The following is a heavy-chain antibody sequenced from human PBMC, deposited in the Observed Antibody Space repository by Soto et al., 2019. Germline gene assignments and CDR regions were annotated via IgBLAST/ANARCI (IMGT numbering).Heavy chain of an antibody. CDR3: ARETRPWNYDILTGQPNYYYYYGMDV. CDR1: GFTVSSNY. V-gene: IGHV3-66*01. D-gene: IGHD3-9*01. Sequence: PGGSLRLSCAASGFTVSSNYMSWVRQAPGKGLEWVSVIYSGGSTYYADSVKGRFTISRDNSKNTLYLQMNSLRAEDTAVHYCARETRPWNYDILTGQPNYYYYYGMDVWGQGTTVTVSS. CDR2: IYSGGST. J-gene: IGHJ6*02.